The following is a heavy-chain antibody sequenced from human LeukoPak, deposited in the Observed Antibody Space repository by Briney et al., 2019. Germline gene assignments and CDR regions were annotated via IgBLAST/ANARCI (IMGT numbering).Heavy chain of an antibody. V-gene: IGHV3-66*01. CDR1: GFTFSSYS. J-gene: IGHJ5*02. CDR2: IYSGGST. CDR3: ARAGGLLLRYFDWPPGLT. Sequence: PGGSLRLSCAASGFTFSSYSMNWVRQAPGKGLEWVSVIYSGGSTYYADSVKGRFTISRDNSKNTLYLQMNSLRAEDTAVYYCARAGGLLLRYFDWPPGLTWGQGTLVTVSS. D-gene: IGHD3-9*01.